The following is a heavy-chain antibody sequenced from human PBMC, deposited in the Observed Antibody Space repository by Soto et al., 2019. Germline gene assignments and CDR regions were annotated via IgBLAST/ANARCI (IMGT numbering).Heavy chain of an antibody. CDR2: IIPILGIA. CDR3: ARDYYYDSSGSPPD. J-gene: IGHJ4*02. Sequence: ASVKVSCKASGGTFSSYTISWVRQAPGQGLERMGRIIPILGIANYAQKFQGRVTITADKSTSTAYMELSSLRSEDTAVYFCARDYYYDSSGSPPDWGQGTLVTVSS. V-gene: IGHV1-69*04. D-gene: IGHD3-22*01. CDR1: GGTFSSYT.